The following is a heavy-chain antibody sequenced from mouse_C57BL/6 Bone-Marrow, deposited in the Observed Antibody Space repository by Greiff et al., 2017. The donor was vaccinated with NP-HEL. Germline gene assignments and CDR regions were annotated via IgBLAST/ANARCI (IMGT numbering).Heavy chain of an antibody. Sequence: VQLQQPGAELVKPGASVKMSCKASGYTFTSYWITWVKQRPGQGLEWIGDIYPGSGSTNYNEKFKSKATLTVDTSSSTAYMQLSSLTSEDSAVYYCARPYYDYPAWFAYWGQGTLVTVSA. CDR1: GYTFTSYW. V-gene: IGHV1-55*01. J-gene: IGHJ3*01. CDR3: ARPYYDYPAWFAY. D-gene: IGHD2-4*01. CDR2: IYPGSGST.